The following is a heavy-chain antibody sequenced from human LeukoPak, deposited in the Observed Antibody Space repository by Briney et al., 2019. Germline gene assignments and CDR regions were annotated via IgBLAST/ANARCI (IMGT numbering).Heavy chain of an antibody. J-gene: IGHJ4*02. D-gene: IGHD5-12*01. V-gene: IGHV4-59*08. CDR3: ARCRGYDWHFDY. CDR1: GGSISSYY. CDR2: IYYSGST. Sequence: SETLSLTCTVSGGSISSYYWSWIRQPAGKGLEWIGYIYYSGSTNYNPSLKSRVTISVDTSKNQFSLKLSSVTAADTAVYYCARCRGYDWHFDYWGQGTLVTVSS.